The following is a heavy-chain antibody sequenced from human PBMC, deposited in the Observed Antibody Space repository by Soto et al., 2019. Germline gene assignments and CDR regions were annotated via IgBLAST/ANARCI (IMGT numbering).Heavy chain of an antibody. J-gene: IGHJ4*02. D-gene: IGHD1-1*01. Sequence: LQLQESGPGLVKPSETLSLTCTVSGGSISNSDYFWAWMRQPPGKGLEWVGTISHTGSPRYNPSPKRRVPISGDTSKNQFSLRVPSVTAADTAVFYCASQLESTTYFDYWGRGTLVTVSS. CDR3: ASQLESTTYFDY. CDR2: ISHTGSP. V-gene: IGHV4-39*01. CDR1: GGSISNSDYF.